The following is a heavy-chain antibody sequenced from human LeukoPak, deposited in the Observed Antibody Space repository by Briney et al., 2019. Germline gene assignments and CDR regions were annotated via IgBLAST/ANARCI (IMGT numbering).Heavy chain of an antibody. V-gene: IGHV3-23*01. CDR3: AKDRRLRITMIVPDAFDI. CDR1: GFTFRNYG. Sequence: GGTLRLSCAASGFTFRNYGMSWVRQAPGKGLEWVSAISGSGGSTYYADSVKGRFTISRDNSKNTLYLQMNSLRAEDTAVYYCAKDRRLRITMIVPDAFDIWGQGTMVTVSS. D-gene: IGHD3-22*01. J-gene: IGHJ3*02. CDR2: ISGSGGST.